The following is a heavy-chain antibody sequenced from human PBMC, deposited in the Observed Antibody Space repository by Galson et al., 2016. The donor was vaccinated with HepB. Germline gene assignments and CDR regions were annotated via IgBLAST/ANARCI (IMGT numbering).Heavy chain of an antibody. Sequence: SETLSLTCTVSGGSVSNPYCFWGWVRQPPGKGLEWIGLIYYSGDTHYSPSLESRVTMSVDTSKNQFSLKLTSVTVADTSLYFCARSSASRNGYFDYWGRGALVTVPS. D-gene: IGHD2-8*01. CDR2: IYYSGDT. J-gene: IGHJ4*01. CDR3: ARSSASRNGYFDY. V-gene: IGHV4-39*01. CDR1: GGSVSNPYCF.